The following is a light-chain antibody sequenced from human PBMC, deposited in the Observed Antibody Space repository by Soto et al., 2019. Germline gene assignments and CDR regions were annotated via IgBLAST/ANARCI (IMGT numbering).Light chain of an antibody. CDR1: SSDVGSYNL. V-gene: IGLV2-23*02. CDR2: DVI. CDR3: CSYAGSATWV. Sequence: QSALTQPASLSGSPGQSITISCTGTSSDVGSYNLVSWYQHHPGKAPKLMIYDVIRRPSGLSNRFSGSRSGNTASLTISGLQADAEADYYCCSYAGSATWVFGGGTQLTVL. J-gene: IGLJ3*02.